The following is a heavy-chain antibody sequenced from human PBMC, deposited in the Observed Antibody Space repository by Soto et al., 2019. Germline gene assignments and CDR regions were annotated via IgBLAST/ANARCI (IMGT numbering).Heavy chain of an antibody. J-gene: IGHJ6*02. CDR1: GDTFSSYI. Sequence: QVQLVQSGAEVKKPGSSVRVSCRSSGDTFSSYIVNWLRLAPGRGLEWMGRVIPVLTTTDYAQNFRGRVTISAERSTNTLYRDRSSHRSDDTAVYYCARRRYRGYHCNHKHSYGMDVWGQGSLVTFAS. V-gene: IGHV1-69*08. D-gene: IGHD5-12*01. CDR3: ARRRYRGYHCNHKHSYGMDV. CDR2: VIPVLTTT.